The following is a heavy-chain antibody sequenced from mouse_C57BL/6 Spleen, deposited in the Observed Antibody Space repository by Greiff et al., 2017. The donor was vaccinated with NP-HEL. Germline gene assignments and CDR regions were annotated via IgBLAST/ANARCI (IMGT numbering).Heavy chain of an antibody. CDR3: ARWTPYYGSSYWYFDV. CDR2: INPSNGGT. CDR1: GYTFTSYW. Sequence: VKLQQPGTELVKPGASVKLSCKASGYTFTSYWMHWVKQRPGQGLEWIGNINPSNGGTNYNEKFKSKATLTVDKSSSTAYMQLSSLTSEDSAVYYCARWTPYYGSSYWYFDVWGTGTTVTVSS. V-gene: IGHV1-53*01. D-gene: IGHD1-1*01. J-gene: IGHJ1*03.